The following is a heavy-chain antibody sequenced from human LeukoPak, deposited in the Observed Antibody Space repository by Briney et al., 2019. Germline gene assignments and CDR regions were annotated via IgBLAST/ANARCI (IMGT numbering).Heavy chain of an antibody. D-gene: IGHD5-12*01. V-gene: IGHV3-23*01. Sequence: GGSLRLSCATSGFTFSNYAVSWVRQAPGKGLELVSSISGSGGTTYYADSVKGRFTISRDNSKNTLYLQMNSLRAEDTAVYYCAKDPYRASSGLVDYWGQGTLVTVSS. J-gene: IGHJ4*02. CDR3: AKDPYRASSGLVDY. CDR1: GFTFSNYA. CDR2: ISGSGGTT.